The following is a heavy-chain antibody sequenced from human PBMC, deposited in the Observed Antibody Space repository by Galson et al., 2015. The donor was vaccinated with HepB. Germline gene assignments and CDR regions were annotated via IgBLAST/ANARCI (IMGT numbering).Heavy chain of an antibody. Sequence: SLRLSCAASGFTFSSYGMHWVRQAPGKGLEWVAVIWYDGSNKYYADSVKGRFTISRDNSKNTLYLQMNSLRAEDTAVYYCARDPLVGFPPATYYYYRTDLCAQGSPVTVS. J-gene: IGHJ6*02. CDR1: GFTFSSYG. V-gene: IGHV3-33*01. D-gene: IGHD2-2*01. CDR2: IWYDGSNK. CDR3: ARDPLVGFPPATYYYYRTDL.